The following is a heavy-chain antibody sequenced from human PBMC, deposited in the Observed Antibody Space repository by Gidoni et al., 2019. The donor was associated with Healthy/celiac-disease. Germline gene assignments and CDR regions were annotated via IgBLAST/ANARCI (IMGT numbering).Heavy chain of an antibody. CDR1: FSGYY. D-gene: IGHD2-15*01. CDR3: ARVRYGYCSGGSCSEYFQH. CDR2: INHSGST. V-gene: IGHV4-34*01. Sequence: FSGYYWSWIRQPPGKGLEWIGEINHSGSTNYNPSLKSRVTISVDTSKNQFSLKLSSVTAGDTAVYYCARVRYGYCSGGSCSEYFQHWGQGTLVTVSS. J-gene: IGHJ1*01.